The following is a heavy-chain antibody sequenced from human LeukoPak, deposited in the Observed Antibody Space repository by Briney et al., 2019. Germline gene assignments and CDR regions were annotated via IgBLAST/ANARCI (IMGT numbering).Heavy chain of an antibody. D-gene: IGHD6-19*01. CDR1: GFTFSSYS. CDR2: ISSSSSYI. Sequence: GGSLRLSCAASGFTFSSYSMNWVRQAPGKGLEWVSYISSSSSYIDYADSVKGRFTISRDNAKKSLHLQMNSLRAEDTAVYYCAREGVGQWLEKASDALDIWGQGTMVTVSS. V-gene: IGHV3-21*01. CDR3: AREGVGQWLEKASDALDI. J-gene: IGHJ3*02.